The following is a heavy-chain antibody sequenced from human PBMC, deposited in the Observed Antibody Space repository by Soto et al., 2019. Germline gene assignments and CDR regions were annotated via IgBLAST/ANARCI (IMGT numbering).Heavy chain of an antibody. D-gene: IGHD6-13*01. CDR1: GGTFSSYA. CDR2: IIPIFGTA. V-gene: IGHV1-69*01. CDR3: AREKKQQLALDY. J-gene: IGHJ4*02. Sequence: KVSCKASGGTFSSYAISWVRQAPGQGLEWMGGIIPIFGTANYAQKFQGRVTITADESTSTAYMELSSLRSEDTAVYYCAREKKQQLALDYWGQGTLVTVSS.